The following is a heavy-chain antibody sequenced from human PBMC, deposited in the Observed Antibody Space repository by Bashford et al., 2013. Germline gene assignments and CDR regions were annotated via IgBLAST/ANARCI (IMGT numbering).Heavy chain of an antibody. Sequence: SETLSLTCTVSGGSISSYYWSWIRQPPGKGLEWIGYISHSGYTYSNPSLKSRDTISTDKSKNHFSLTLTSVTAADTAVYYCARGSPMITFGGVELYFFDYWGRGVLVTVSS. V-gene: IGHV4-59*12. J-gene: IGHJ4*02. CDR1: GGSISSYY. CDR3: ARGSPMITFGGVELYFFDY. D-gene: IGHD3-16*01. CDR2: ISHSGYT.